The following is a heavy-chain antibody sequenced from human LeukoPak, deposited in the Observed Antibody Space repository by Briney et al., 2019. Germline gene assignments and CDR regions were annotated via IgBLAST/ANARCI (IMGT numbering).Heavy chain of an antibody. Sequence: GSLRLSCAASGFTFSNYAMSWVRQAPGKGLEWVSAISGSGESTYYADSVKGRFTISRDSSMETLYLQMNSLRAEDTATYFCAKRLSFGVAIGDFDYWGQGTLVTVSS. CDR2: ISGSGEST. V-gene: IGHV3-23*01. CDR1: GFTFSNYA. D-gene: IGHD3-3*01. CDR3: AKRLSFGVAIGDFDY. J-gene: IGHJ4*02.